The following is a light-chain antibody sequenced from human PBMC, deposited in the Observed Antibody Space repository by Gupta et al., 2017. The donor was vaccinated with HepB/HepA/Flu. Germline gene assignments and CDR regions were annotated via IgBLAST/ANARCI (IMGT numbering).Light chain of an antibody. CDR1: DLAHNY. V-gene: IGLV3-25*03. Sequence: SFELTQPPSVSVSPGQTATITCSGNDLAHNYAYWYHRKPGQAPILLIFKDTERPSGIPERFSGSSSGTTVTLTISGVQAEDEADYYCQSAYSSGTSVVFGGGTKLTV. CDR2: KDT. CDR3: QSAYSSGTSVV. J-gene: IGLJ2*01.